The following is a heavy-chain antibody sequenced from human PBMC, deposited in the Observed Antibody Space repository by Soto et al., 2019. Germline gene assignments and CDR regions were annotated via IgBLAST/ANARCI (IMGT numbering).Heavy chain of an antibody. CDR3: ARHTSGWHYYDY. D-gene: IGHD6-19*01. Sequence: GSLRLSCAASGFNFGDHYMNWIRQAPGKGLEWVSYISGSSRYTNFPDSVKGRFTISRDNAKNSLYLQMNSLRAEDTAVYYCARHTSGWHYYDYWGQGTPVIVSS. V-gene: IGHV3-11*06. J-gene: IGHJ4*02. CDR1: GFNFGDHY. CDR2: ISGSSRYT.